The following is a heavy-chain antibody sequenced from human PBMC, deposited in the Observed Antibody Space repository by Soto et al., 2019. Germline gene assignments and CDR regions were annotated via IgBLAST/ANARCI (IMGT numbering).Heavy chain of an antibody. CDR2: VHYSGSV. J-gene: IGHJ6*02. D-gene: IGHD2-21*02. CDR3: AREDDGGDRDYYGLDV. V-gene: IGHV4-30-4*01. Sequence: SETLSLTCTVSGGSISFDHYHWTWIRQPPGKGLEWIGYVHYSGSVLYNPSLQSRVSISVDTSKNQFSLKLSSVTASDTSVYFCAREDDGGDRDYYGLDVWGQGTTVT. CDR1: GGSISFDHYH.